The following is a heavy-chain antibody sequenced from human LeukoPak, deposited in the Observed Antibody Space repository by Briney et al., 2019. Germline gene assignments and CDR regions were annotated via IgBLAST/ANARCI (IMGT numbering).Heavy chain of an antibody. CDR1: GYTFTSYY. J-gene: IGHJ6*03. CDR3: ARANDYDDYMDV. D-gene: IGHD4-17*01. CDR2: MNPNSGNT. V-gene: IGHV1-8*02. Sequence: ASVKVSCKASGYTFTSYYMHWVRQAPGQGLEWMGWMNPNSGNTGYAQKFQGRVTMTRNTSISTAYMELSSLRSEDTAVYYCARANDYDDYMDVWGKGTTVTISS.